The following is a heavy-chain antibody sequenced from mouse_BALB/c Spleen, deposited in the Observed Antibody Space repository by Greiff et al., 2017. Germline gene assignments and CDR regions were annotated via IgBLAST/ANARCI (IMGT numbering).Heavy chain of an antibody. D-gene: IGHD2-13*01. V-gene: IGHV5-17*02. Sequence: DVQLQESGGGLVQPGGSRKLSCAASGFTFSSFGMHWVRQAPEKGLEWVAYISSGSSTIYYADTVKGRFTISRDNPKNTLFLQMTSLRSEDTAMYYCARGDLGGFDYWGQGTTLTVSS. CDR3: ARGDLGGFDY. CDR1: GFTFSSFG. J-gene: IGHJ2*01. CDR2: ISSGSSTI.